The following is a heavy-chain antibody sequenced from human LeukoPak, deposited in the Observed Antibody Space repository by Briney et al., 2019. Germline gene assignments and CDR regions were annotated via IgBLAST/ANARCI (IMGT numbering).Heavy chain of an antibody. CDR2: ISSSSSYI. J-gene: IGHJ5*02. D-gene: IGHD6-6*01. V-gene: IGHV3-21*01. CDR3: ARDRSIAARPNWFDP. Sequence: PGGSLRLSCAASGFTFSSYSMNWVRQAPGKGLEWVSSISSSSSYIYYADSVKGRFTISRDNDKNSLYLQMNSLRDEDTAVYYCARDRSIAARPNWFDPWGQGTLVTVSS. CDR1: GFTFSSYS.